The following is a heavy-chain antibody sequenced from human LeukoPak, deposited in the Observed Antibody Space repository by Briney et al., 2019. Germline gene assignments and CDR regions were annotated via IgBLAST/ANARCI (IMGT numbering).Heavy chain of an antibody. CDR2: IKQDGSEK. Sequence: GGSLRLSCAASGFTFSTYWMSWVRQAPGKGLEWVANIKQDGSEKYYVDSVKGRFTISRDNSKNTVYLQMNSLRADDTAVYYCAKDYYASSSGYFDYWGQGTLVTDSS. D-gene: IGHD3-10*01. V-gene: IGHV3-7*03. CDR1: GFTFSTYW. J-gene: IGHJ4*02. CDR3: AKDYYASSSGYFDY.